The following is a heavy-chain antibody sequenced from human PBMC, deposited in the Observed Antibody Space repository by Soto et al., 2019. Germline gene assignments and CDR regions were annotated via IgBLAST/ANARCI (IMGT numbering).Heavy chain of an antibody. V-gene: IGHV4-4*02. CDR1: SGSISSSNW. CDR2: IYHSGST. CDR3: ARYEDCSGGSCYAV. D-gene: IGHD2-15*01. J-gene: IGHJ6*04. Sequence: SETLSLTCAVSSGSISSSNWWSWVRQPPGKGLEWIGEIYHSGSTNYNPSLKSRVTISVDKSKNQFSLKLSSVTAADTAVYYCARYEDCSGGSCYAVWGKGTTVTVSS.